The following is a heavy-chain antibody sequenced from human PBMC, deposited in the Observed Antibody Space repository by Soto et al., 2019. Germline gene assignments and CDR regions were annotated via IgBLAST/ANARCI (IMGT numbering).Heavy chain of an antibody. J-gene: IGHJ4*02. CDR3: VRGGGDSFDY. CDR2: IKEDGTEK. Sequence: EVQLVESGGGLVQPGGSLRLSCAASGFIFSNFWMSWVRQAPGKGLEWVANIKEDGTEKYHVDSVKGRFTISRDNVKNLMYLQLDSMRAEDTAVYKCVRGGGDSFDYCGQGTLVTVSS. D-gene: IGHD3-16*01. CDR1: GFIFSNFW. V-gene: IGHV3-7*05.